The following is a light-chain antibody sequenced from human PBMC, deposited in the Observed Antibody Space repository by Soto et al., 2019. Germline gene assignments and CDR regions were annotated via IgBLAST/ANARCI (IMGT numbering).Light chain of an antibody. CDR2: GAS. V-gene: IGKV2-28*01. J-gene: IGKJ5*01. Sequence: DIVMTQSPLSLPVTRGEPASISCRSSQSLLHSNGYNYLDWYLQKPGQSPQLLIYGASTRATGIPARFSGSGSGTEFTLTISSLQSEDFAVYYCQQYNNWPLITFGQGTRLEI. CDR1: QSLLHSNGYNY. CDR3: QQYNNWPLIT.